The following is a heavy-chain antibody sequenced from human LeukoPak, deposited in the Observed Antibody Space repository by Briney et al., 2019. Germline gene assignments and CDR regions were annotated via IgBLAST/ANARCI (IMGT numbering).Heavy chain of an antibody. CDR2: FIPIFGTA. CDR1: GGSFISYA. J-gene: IGHJ6*02. Sequence: ASVKVSCKASGGSFISYAISWVRRAPGQGLEWMGGFIPIFGTANYAQKFQGRGTITADESTSTDYMELSSLRSENTAVYYCARVPPRTMIARGYYYGMDVWGQGTTVTVSS. CDR3: ARVPPRTMIARGYYYGMDV. D-gene: IGHD3-22*01. V-gene: IGHV1-69*13.